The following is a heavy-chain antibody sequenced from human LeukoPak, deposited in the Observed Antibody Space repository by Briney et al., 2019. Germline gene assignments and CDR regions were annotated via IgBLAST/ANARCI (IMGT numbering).Heavy chain of an antibody. V-gene: IGHV3-30*04. CDR2: ISYDGSNK. CDR1: GFTFSSYA. Sequence: PGRSLRLSCAASGFTFSSYAMHWVRQAPGKGLEWVAVISYDGSNKYYADSVKGRFTISRDNSKNTLYLQMNSLRAEDTAVYYCARELLWCGESSLGYWGQGTLVTVSS. D-gene: IGHD3-10*01. J-gene: IGHJ4*02. CDR3: ARELLWCGESSLGY.